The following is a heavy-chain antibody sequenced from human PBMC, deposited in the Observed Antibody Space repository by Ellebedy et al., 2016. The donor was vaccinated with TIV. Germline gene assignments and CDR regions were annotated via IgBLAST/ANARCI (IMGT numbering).Heavy chain of an antibody. J-gene: IGHJ4*02. Sequence: GESLKISCAASGFTFSNYWMTWVRQAPGKGLEWVANIKQDGSEEYYVDSVKGRFAISRDNARNSLYLQMNSLGDEDTSVYYCARDQWLGRAYYFDYWGQGTLVTVSS. V-gene: IGHV3-7*01. D-gene: IGHD6-19*01. CDR3: ARDQWLGRAYYFDY. CDR1: GFTFSNYW. CDR2: IKQDGSEE.